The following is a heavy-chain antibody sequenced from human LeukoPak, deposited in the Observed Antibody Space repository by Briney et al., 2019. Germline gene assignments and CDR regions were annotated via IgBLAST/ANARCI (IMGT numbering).Heavy chain of an antibody. CDR2: ISYDGSNK. Sequence: GGSLRLSCAASGFTFSGSGMSWVRQAPGKGLEWVAVISYDGSNKYYADSVKGRFTISRDNSKNTLYLQMNSLRAEDTAVYYCAKNGYSYGYTLVPYYFDYWGQGTLVTVSS. V-gene: IGHV3-30*18. D-gene: IGHD5-18*01. J-gene: IGHJ4*02. CDR1: GFTFSGSG. CDR3: AKNGYSYGYTLVPYYFDY.